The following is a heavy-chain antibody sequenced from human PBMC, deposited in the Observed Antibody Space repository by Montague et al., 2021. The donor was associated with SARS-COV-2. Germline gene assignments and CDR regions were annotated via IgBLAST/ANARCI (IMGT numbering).Heavy chain of an antibody. CDR2: IFYSGST. D-gene: IGHD4-23*01. J-gene: IGHJ4*02. CDR3: SKASRRYGGDFDS. V-gene: IGHV4-59*02. Sequence: SETLSLTCSVSGDSVNRNYWSWVRQPPGKGLEWLGYIFYSGSTYNPSLNSRVTMSLDTSKNHFSLNLISVTAADTAAYYCSKASRRYGGDFDSWGQGTLVIVSS. CDR1: GDSVNRNY.